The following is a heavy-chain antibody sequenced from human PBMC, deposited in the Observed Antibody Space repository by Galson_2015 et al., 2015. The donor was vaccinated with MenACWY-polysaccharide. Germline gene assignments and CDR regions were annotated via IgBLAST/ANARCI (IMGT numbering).Heavy chain of an antibody. V-gene: IGHV3-15*01. CDR2: IKRKIDGGTA. CDR3: TRDSSGGYDY. CDR1: GLTFSDAW. J-gene: IGHJ4*02. D-gene: IGHD2-15*01. Sequence: LRLSCAASGLTFSDAWMSWVRQGPGMGLEWVGHIKRKIDGGTADYAAPVKGRFTISRDDSKNTLYLQMNSLKIEDTAVYYCTRDSSGGYDYWGQGTLVTVSS.